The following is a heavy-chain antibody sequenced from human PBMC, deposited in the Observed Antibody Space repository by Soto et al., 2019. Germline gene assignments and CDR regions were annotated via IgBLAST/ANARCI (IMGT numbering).Heavy chain of an antibody. CDR1: GGTFSSYA. J-gene: IGHJ4*02. D-gene: IGHD3-22*01. V-gene: IGHV1-69*06. CDR3: ARDGDSSGYYYRYFDY. CDR2: IIPIFGAA. Sequence: SVKVSCKASGGTFSSYAISWVRQAPGQGLEWMGGIIPIFGAANYAQKFQGRVTITADKSTSTAYMELSSLRSEDTAVYYCARDGDSSGYYYRYFDYWGQGTLVTVSS.